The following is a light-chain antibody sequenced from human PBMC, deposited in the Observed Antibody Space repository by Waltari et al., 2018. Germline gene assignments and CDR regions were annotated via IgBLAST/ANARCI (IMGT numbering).Light chain of an antibody. CDR3: AAWDNSLSGWV. CDR2: RND. Sequence: QSVLTHPPSASGTPGRRVTISCSALSPNIGNNYVIWYQQLPGTAPKLLIYRNDQRPSGVPDRFSGSKSVTSASLAIGGLRSEDEADYHCAAWDNSLSGWVFGEGTKLTVL. CDR1: SPNIGNNY. J-gene: IGLJ3*02. V-gene: IGLV1-47*01.